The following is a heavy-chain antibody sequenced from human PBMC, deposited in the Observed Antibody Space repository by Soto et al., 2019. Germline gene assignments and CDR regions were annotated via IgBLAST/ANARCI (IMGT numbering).Heavy chain of an antibody. CDR1: GGTFSSYA. Sequence: QVQLVQSGAEVKKPGSSVKVSCKASGGTFSSYAISWVRQAPGQGLEWMGGFIPIFGTANYAQNFQARVTITADEATSTAYMELSSLRSEDAAVYYWAIVGDSGNYWGQGTLVPVSS. J-gene: IGHJ4*02. CDR3: AIVGDSGNY. D-gene: IGHD2-21*02. V-gene: IGHV1-69*12. CDR2: FIPIFGTA.